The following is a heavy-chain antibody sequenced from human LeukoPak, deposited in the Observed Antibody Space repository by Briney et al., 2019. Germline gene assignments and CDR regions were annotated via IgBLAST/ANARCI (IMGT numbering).Heavy chain of an antibody. Sequence: PGGSLSLSCAASGFTFSSYAMHWVRQAPGKGLEWVAVISYDGSNKYYADSVKGRFTISRDNSKNTLYLQMNSLRAEDTAVYYCAREYNWNVDYWGQGTLVTVSS. J-gene: IGHJ4*02. CDR2: ISYDGSNK. V-gene: IGHV3-30-3*01. D-gene: IGHD1-20*01. CDR3: AREYNWNVDY. CDR1: GFTFSSYA.